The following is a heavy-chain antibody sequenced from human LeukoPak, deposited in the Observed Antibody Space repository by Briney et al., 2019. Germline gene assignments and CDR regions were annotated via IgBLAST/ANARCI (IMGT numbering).Heavy chain of an antibody. CDR3: ARDSARIEVAGEVWYFDL. V-gene: IGHV1-2*06. D-gene: IGHD6-19*01. Sequence: ASVKVSCKASGYSFIGYYMHWVRQAPGQGLEWVRRINPNSGGTNYAQKFQGRVTMTRDTSISTAYMELSRLRFDDTAVYYCARDSARIEVAGEVWYFDLWGRGTLVTVSS. J-gene: IGHJ2*01. CDR1: GYSFIGYY. CDR2: INPNSGGT.